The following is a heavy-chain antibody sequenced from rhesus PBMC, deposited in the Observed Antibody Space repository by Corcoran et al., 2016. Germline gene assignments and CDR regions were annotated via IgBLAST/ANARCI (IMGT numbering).Heavy chain of an antibody. Sequence: QVQLQESGPGVVKPSETLSLTCAVSGGSISAAYRWNWIRQPPGKGLEWIGYIYGNSTSTNSTPSLQSRVTISKATSKNQFSLKLSSVTAADTAVYYCARVYSGSYYYFDYWGQGVLVTVSS. V-gene: IGHV4S10*01. D-gene: IGHD3-16*01. CDR1: GGSISAAYR. CDR2: IYGNSTST. J-gene: IGHJ4*01. CDR3: ARVYSGSYYYFDY.